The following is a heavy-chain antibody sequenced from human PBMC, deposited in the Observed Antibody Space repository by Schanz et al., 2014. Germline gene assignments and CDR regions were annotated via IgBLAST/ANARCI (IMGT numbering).Heavy chain of an antibody. CDR1: GFTFSRCG. CDR3: AETTILAD. J-gene: IGHJ4*02. V-gene: IGHV3-33*06. D-gene: IGHD3-3*01. Sequence: QVQLVESGGGVVQPGRSLRLSCAASGFTFSRCGMHWVRQTPAKGLEWVALISYDGTIKVHADSVRGRFIISRDNAKSCLYLQMNSLRVGARAVYYCAETTILADWGQGTLVAVSS. CDR2: ISYDGTIK.